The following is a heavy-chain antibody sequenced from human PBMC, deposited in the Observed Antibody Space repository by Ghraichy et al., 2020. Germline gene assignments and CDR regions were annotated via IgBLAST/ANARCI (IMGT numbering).Heavy chain of an antibody. Sequence: ASVKVSCKASGYTFTGYYMHWVRQAPGQGLEWMGWINPNSGGTNYAQKFQGRVTMTRDTSISTAYMELSRLRSDDTAVYYCAREVHDSSSNAFDIWGQGTMVTVSS. D-gene: IGHD3-22*01. V-gene: IGHV1-2*02. CDR2: INPNSGGT. CDR1: GYTFTGYY. J-gene: IGHJ3*02. CDR3: AREVHDSSSNAFDI.